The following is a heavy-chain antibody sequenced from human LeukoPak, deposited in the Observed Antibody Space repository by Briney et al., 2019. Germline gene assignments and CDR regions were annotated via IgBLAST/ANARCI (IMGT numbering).Heavy chain of an antibody. V-gene: IGHV3-11*04. J-gene: IGHJ4*02. Sequence: GGSLRLSCAASGFTFSDYYMSWIRQAPGKGLEWVSYISSSGSTIYYADSVKGRFTISRDNAKNSLYLQMNSLRAEDTAVYYCASSYNYGSGRWVYWGQGTLVTVSS. CDR2: ISSSGSTI. CDR1: GFTFSDYY. CDR3: ASSYNYGSGRWVY. D-gene: IGHD3-10*01.